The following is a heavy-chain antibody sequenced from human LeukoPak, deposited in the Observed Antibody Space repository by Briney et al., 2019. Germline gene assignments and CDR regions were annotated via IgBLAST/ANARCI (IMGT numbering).Heavy chain of an antibody. Sequence: SVKVSCKASGYTFTGYYMHWVRQAPGQGLKWMGGIIPIFGTANYAQKFQGRVTITADESTSTAYMELSSLRSEDTAVYYCARDTWGYDSSQDYCGMDVWGQGTTVAVSS. CDR1: GYTFTGYY. CDR2: IIPIFGTA. CDR3: ARDTWGYDSSQDYCGMDV. D-gene: IGHD3-22*01. V-gene: IGHV1-69*13. J-gene: IGHJ6*02.